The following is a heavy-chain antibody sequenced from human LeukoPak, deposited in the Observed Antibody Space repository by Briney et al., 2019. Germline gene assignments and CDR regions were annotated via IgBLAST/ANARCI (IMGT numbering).Heavy chain of an antibody. J-gene: IGHJ4*02. CDR2: IRYDGSNK. Sequence: PGGSLRLSCATSGFTFSTYGMHWVRQAPGKGLEWVAFIRYDGSNKYYADSVKGRFTISRDNSKNTLYLQMNSLRAEDTAVYYCAKSGTFFLYYFDHWGQGTLVTVSS. CDR1: GFTFSTYG. V-gene: IGHV3-30*02. CDR3: AKSGTFFLYYFDH. D-gene: IGHD1-26*01.